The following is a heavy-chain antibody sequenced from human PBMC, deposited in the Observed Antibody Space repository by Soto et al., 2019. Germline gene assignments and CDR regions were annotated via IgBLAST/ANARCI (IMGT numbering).Heavy chain of an antibody. CDR3: ARDRANTPDYFDF. V-gene: IGHV4-30-4*01. Sequence: SETLSLTCTVSGGSISSDDYYWSWIRQPPGKGLEWIGYIYYTGRTSYNPSLSGRLTISVDTSKSHFSLRLGSVTAADTAVYYCARDRANTPDYFDFWGQGTLVTVSS. J-gene: IGHJ4*02. CDR2: IYYTGRT. CDR1: GGSISSDDYY.